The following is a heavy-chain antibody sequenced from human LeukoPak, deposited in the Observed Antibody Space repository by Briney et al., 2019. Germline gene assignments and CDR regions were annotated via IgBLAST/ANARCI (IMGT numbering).Heavy chain of an antibody. J-gene: IGHJ3*02. CDR3: ARHRRTVTTFSDAFDI. CDR1: GGPISSSNW. V-gene: IGHV4-4*02. CDR2: IYHSGST. Sequence: SGTLSLTCAVSGGPISSSNWWSWVRQPPGKGLEWIGEIYHSGSTNYNPSLKSRVTISVDKSKNQFSLKLSSVTAADTAVYYCARHRRTVTTFSDAFDIWGQGAMVTVSS. D-gene: IGHD4-17*01.